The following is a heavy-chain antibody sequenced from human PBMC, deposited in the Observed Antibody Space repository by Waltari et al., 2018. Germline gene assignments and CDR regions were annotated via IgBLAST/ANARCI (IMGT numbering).Heavy chain of an antibody. J-gene: IGHJ6*02. CDR3: AGGFGVVISLYYYGMDV. D-gene: IGHD3-3*01. V-gene: IGHV3-30*01. CDR2: ISYDGSNK. CDR1: GFTFSSYA. Sequence: QVQLVESGGGVVQPGRSLRLSCAASGFTFSSYAMPWVRQAPGKGLEWVAVISYDGSNKYYADSVKGRFTISRDNSKNTLYLQMNSLRAEDTAVYYCAGGFGVVISLYYYGMDVWGQGTTVTVSS.